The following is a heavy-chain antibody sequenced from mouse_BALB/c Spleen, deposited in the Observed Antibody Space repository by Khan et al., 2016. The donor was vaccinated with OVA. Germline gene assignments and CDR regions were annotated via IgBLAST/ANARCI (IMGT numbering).Heavy chain of an antibody. D-gene: IGHD1-1*02. CDR3: AREGDGGGLAY. Sequence: EVELVESGGGFMQPGGSLKLSCATSGFTFTDYYMYWVRQTPEKRLEWVAYISNRGTTTYYPDTVRGRFTISRANDKNTLYLQMSRLGSDDTAIYFCAREGDGGGLAYWGQGTLVTVAA. CDR2: ISNRGTTT. J-gene: IGHJ3*01. V-gene: IGHV5-12*02. CDR1: GFTFTDYY.